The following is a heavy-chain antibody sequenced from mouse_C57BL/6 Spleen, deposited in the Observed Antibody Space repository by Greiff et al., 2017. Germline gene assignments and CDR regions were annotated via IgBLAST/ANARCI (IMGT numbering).Heavy chain of an antibody. J-gene: IGHJ3*01. CDR3: AQIAY. CDR1: GYTFTSYW. Sequence: QVHVMQSGAELAKPGASVKLSCKASGYTFTSYWMHWVKQRPGQGLEWIGYINPSSGYTKYNQKFKDKATLPADKSSSTAYMQLSSLTYEDSAVYYCAQIAYWGQGTLVTVSA. CDR2: INPSSGYT. V-gene: IGHV1-7*01.